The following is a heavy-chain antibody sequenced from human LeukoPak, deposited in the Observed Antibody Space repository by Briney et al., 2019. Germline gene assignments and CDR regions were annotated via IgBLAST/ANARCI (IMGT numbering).Heavy chain of an antibody. V-gene: IGHV1-8*03. CDR2: MNPNSGNT. CDR3: ARGRFGSGFDY. J-gene: IGHJ4*02. Sequence: ASVKVSCKASGGTFSSYTISWVRQATGQGLEWMGWMNPNSGNTGYAQKFQGRVTITRNTSISTAYMELSSLRSEDTAVYYCARGRFGSGFDYWGQGTLVTVSS. D-gene: IGHD3-10*01. CDR1: GGTFSSYT.